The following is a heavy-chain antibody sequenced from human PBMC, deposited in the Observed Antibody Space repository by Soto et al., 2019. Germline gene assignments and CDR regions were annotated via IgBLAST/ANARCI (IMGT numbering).Heavy chain of an antibody. J-gene: IGHJ6*02. CDR1: GGTFSSYA. V-gene: IGHV1-69*13. CDR2: IIPIFGTA. CDR3: ARDDRTYYDFWSGRNDYYYYGMDV. D-gene: IGHD3-3*01. Sequence: SVKVSCKASGGTFSSYAISWVRQAPGQGLEWMGGIIPIFGTANYAQKFQGRVTITADESTSTAYMELSSLRSEDTAVYYCARDDRTYYDFWSGRNDYYYYGMDVWGQGTTVTVSS.